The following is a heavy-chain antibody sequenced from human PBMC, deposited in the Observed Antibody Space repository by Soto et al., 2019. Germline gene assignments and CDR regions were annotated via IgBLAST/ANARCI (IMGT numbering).Heavy chain of an antibody. V-gene: IGHV1-18*01. CDR3: ARENYDFFYCYGVHRDAHSIPTRRSTDL. J-gene: IGHJ2*01. CDR2: ISAYIGNT. D-gene: IGHD3-3*01. Sequence: ASVKVSCKASGYTFTSYGISWVRQAPGQGLEWMGWISAYIGNTNYAQKLQGRVTMTTDTSTSTAYMELRSLRSDDTAVYYCARENYDFFYCYGVHRDAHSIPTRRSTDL. CDR1: GYTFTSYG.